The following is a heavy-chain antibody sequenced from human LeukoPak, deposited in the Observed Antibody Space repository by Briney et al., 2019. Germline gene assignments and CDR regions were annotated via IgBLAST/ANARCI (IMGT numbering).Heavy chain of an antibody. CDR2: IYFDGSHK. CDR3: ARDAHDFWNGHVPPDV. D-gene: IGHD3-3*01. CDR1: GFTFSSYA. Sequence: RTGRSLRLSCAASGFTFSSYAMHWVRQAPGKGLEWVAVIYFDGSHKYHADSVKGRFTISRDNSKNTLYLQMSSLRAEDTAMYYCARDAHDFWNGHVPPDVWGQGTTVTVSS. V-gene: IGHV3-30*04. J-gene: IGHJ6*02.